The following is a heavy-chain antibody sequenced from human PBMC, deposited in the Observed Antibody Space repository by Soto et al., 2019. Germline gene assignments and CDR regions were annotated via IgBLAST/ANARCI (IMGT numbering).Heavy chain of an antibody. Sequence: QVQLQESGPGLVKPSQTLSLTCTVSGDSISSGGYFWNWIRHHPGKGLEWIGYIFYSGTTFYNPSLKSRLSISVDTSNNQFSLNLTSVTAADTAVYFCARGRLQWRYFDYWGQGALVTVSS. CDR1: GDSISSGGYF. V-gene: IGHV4-31*03. J-gene: IGHJ4*02. D-gene: IGHD4-4*01. CDR3: ARGRLQWRYFDY. CDR2: IFYSGTT.